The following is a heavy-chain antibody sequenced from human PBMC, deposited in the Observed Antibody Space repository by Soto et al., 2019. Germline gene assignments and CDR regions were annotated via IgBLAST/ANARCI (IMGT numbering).Heavy chain of an antibody. V-gene: IGHV1-2*02. CDR2: INPNSCGT. J-gene: IGHJ4*02. D-gene: IGHD6-19*01. CDR3: AREGSGWKYFDY. CDR1: GYTFTANY. Sequence: GASVKVSCKGSGYTFTANYIQWVRQAPGQGLEWIGWINPNSCGTTYAQKFQGRVTLTRDTSITTAYMELSRLTSDDTAVYSCAREGSGWKYFDYWGQGSLVTVSS.